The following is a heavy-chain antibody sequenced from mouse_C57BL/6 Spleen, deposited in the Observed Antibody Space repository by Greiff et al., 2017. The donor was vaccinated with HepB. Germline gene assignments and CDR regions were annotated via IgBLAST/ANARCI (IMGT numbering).Heavy chain of an antibody. CDR2: IYPRDGST. CDR1: GYTFTSYD. J-gene: IGHJ1*03. Sequence: VKLVESGPELVKPGASVKLSCKASGYTFTSYDINWVKQRPGQGLEWIGWIYPRDGSTKYNEKFKGKATLTVDTSSSTAYMELHSLTSEDSAVYFCARCGSSYEDWYFDVWGTGTTVTVSS. CDR3: ARCGSSYEDWYFDV. D-gene: IGHD1-1*01. V-gene: IGHV1-85*01.